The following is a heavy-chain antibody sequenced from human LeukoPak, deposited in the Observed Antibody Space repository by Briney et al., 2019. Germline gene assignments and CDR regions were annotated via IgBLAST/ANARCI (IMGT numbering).Heavy chain of an antibody. D-gene: IGHD6-13*01. CDR2: IYTSGST. V-gene: IGHV4-4*07. Sequence: SETLSLTCTVSGGSISSYYWSWIRQPAGKGLEWIGRIYTSGSTNYNPSLKSRVTMSVDTSKNQFSLKLSSVAAADTAVYYCARDHYSSSWYAEYYFDYWGQGTLVTVSS. J-gene: IGHJ4*02. CDR3: ARDHYSSSWYAEYYFDY. CDR1: GGSISSYY.